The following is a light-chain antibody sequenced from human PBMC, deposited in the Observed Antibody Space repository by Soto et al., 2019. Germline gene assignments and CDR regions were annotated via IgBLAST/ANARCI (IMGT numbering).Light chain of an antibody. Sequence: QSVLTQPASVSGSPGQSITISCTGTSSDVGSYNLVSWYQQHPGKAPKLMIYEGSKRPSGVSNRFSGSKSGNTASLTISGLQAEDEADYYCCSYAGSRTFVVFGGGTKVTVL. CDR3: CSYAGSRTFVV. CDR1: SSDVGSYNL. J-gene: IGLJ2*01. CDR2: EGS. V-gene: IGLV2-23*03.